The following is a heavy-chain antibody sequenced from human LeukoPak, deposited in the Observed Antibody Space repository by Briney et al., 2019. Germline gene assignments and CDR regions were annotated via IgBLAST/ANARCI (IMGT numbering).Heavy chain of an antibody. D-gene: IGHD2-15*01. CDR3: ARDRDIVVVAAATPYPRDWFDP. V-gene: IGHV4-38-2*02. CDR2: IYHSGST. J-gene: IGHJ5*02. CDR1: GYSISSGYY. Sequence: SETLSLTCTVSGYSISSGYYWGWIRQPPGKGLEWIGSIYHSGSTYYNPSLKSRVTISVDTSKNQFSLKLSSVTAADTAVYYCARDRDIVVVAAATPYPRDWFDPWGQGTLVTVSS.